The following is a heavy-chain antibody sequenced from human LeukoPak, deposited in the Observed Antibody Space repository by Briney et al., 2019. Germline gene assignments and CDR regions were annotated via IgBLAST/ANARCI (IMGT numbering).Heavy chain of an antibody. Sequence: SETLSLTCTVSGGSISSSSYYWGWIRQPPGKGLEWIGSIYYSGSTYYNPSLKSRITISIDPSKNHFSLKLSSVTAADTAVYYCARDLGYGGVGPDNWGQGTLVTVSS. CDR2: IYYSGST. D-gene: IGHD2-8*02. CDR1: GGSISSSSYY. V-gene: IGHV4-39*07. J-gene: IGHJ4*02. CDR3: ARDLGYGGVGPDN.